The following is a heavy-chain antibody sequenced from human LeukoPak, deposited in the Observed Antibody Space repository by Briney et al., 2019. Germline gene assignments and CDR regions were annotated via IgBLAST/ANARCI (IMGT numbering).Heavy chain of an antibody. CDR2: IYYSGST. D-gene: IGHD2-2*02. J-gene: IGHJ5*02. CDR1: GGSISSHY. CDR3: AELVVPAAIPGVWFDP. Sequence: SETLSLTCTVSGGSISSHYWSWIRQPPGKGLEWIGYIYYSGSTNYNPSLKSRVTISVDTSKNQFSLKLSSVTAADTGVYYCAELVVPAAIPGVWFDPWGQGTLVTVSS. V-gene: IGHV4-59*11.